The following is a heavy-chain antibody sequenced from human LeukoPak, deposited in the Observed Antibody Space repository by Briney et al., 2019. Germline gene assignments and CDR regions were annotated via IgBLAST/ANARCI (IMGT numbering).Heavy chain of an antibody. CDR1: GYSISSTYY. V-gene: IGHV4-38-2*02. D-gene: IGHD6-6*01. CDR2: VFHSGNT. J-gene: IGHJ4*02. CDR3: ARDRSVGVLPAPPFDF. Sequence: SETLSLTCAVSGYSISSTYYWGWIRQPPGKGLEWVGSVFHSGNTYYNPSLKSRLTISADTSKNQFSLTLTSVTAADPAVYYCARDRSVGVLPAPPFDFWGQGTLVTVSS.